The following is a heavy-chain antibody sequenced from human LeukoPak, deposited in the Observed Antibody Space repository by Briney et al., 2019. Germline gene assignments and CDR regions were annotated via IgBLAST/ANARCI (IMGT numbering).Heavy chain of an antibody. V-gene: IGHV3-48*02. CDR3: TRAPGNYYDSNGLYPYSDY. Sequence: GGSLRLSCAASGFTFSSYSMNWVRRAPGKGLEWVSYISSSSTIYYADSVKGRFTISRDNAKNSLYLQMNSLRDEDTAVYYCTRAPGNYYDSNGLYPYSDYWGQGTLVTVSS. CDR2: ISSSSTI. CDR1: GFTFSSYS. J-gene: IGHJ4*02. D-gene: IGHD3-22*01.